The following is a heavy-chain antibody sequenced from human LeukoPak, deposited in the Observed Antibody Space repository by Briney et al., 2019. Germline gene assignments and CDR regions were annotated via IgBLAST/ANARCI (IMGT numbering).Heavy chain of an antibody. V-gene: IGHV4-61*02. J-gene: IGHJ5*02. Sequence: PSEALSLTCTVSGGSISSGSYYWSWIRQPAGKGLEWIGRIYTSGSTNYNPSLKSRVTMSVDTSKNQFSLKLSSVTAADTAVYYCARGSSGQLDRWFDPWGQGTLVTVSS. CDR3: ARGSSGQLDRWFDP. CDR1: GGSISSGSYY. D-gene: IGHD3-22*01. CDR2: IYTSGST.